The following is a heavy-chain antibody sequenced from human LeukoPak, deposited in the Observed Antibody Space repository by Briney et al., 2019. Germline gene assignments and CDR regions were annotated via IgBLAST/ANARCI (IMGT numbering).Heavy chain of an antibody. CDR3: ARDETRVRLGELSSRGD. CDR1: GGSFSGYY. CDR2: INHSGST. V-gene: IGHV4-34*01. D-gene: IGHD3-16*02. Sequence: DPSETLSLTCAVYGGSFSGYYWSWIRQPPGKGLEWIGEINHSGSTNYNPSLKSRVTISVDTSKNQFSLKLSSVTAADTAVYYCARDETRVRLGELSSRGDWGQGTLVTVSS. J-gene: IGHJ4*02.